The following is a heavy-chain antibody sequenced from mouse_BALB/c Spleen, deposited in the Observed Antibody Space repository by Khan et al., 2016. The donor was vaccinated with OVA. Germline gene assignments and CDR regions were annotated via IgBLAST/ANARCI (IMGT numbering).Heavy chain of an antibody. D-gene: IGHD2-1*01. Sequence: EVQLVESGPGFVKPSQSLSLTCSVTGYSITSGYYWNWIRQFPGNKLEWMGYISYDGSSNYNPSLKNRISFTRDTSKNQFFLKLISVTTEDTATYYCARRNGNYDYAMDYWGQGTSVNVSS. CDR2: ISYDGSS. V-gene: IGHV3-6*02. CDR3: ARRNGNYDYAMDY. J-gene: IGHJ4*01. CDR1: GYSITSGYY.